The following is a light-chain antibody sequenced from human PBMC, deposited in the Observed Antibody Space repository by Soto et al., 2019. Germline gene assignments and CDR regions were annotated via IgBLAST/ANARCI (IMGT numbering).Light chain of an antibody. V-gene: IGLV2-23*01. CDR2: EDS. CDR3: CSYAGSFSVI. J-gene: IGLJ2*01. Sequence: SALTQPASVSGSPGQSITISCTGTHSDVGSYNLVSWYQQHPGKAPKLIIYEDSKRPSGVSNRFSGSKSGYTASLTISGLEAEDEADYYCCSYAGSFSVIFGGGTKVTVL. CDR1: HSDVGSYNL.